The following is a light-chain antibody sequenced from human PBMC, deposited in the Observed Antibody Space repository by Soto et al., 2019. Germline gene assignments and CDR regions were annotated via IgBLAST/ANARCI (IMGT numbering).Light chain of an antibody. CDR3: SSYAGNNSLL. CDR1: SSDVGGYSY. V-gene: IGLV2-8*01. CDR2: EVS. J-gene: IGLJ2*01. Sequence: QSALTQPPSASGSPGQSVTISCTGTSSDVGGYSYVSWYQQHPGKAPKLMIYEVSKRSSGVPDRFSGSKSGHTASLTVSGLQAEDEADYFCSSYAGNNSLLFGGGTKLTVL.